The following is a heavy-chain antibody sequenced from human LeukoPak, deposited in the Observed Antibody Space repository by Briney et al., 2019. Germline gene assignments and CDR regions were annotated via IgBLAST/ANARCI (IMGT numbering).Heavy chain of an antibody. J-gene: IGHJ4*02. CDR3: ARSVSSRFTSPRRPYYFDS. D-gene: IGHD2-2*01. CDR2: IYSGGST. V-gene: IGHV3-66*01. CDR1: EFSVGSNY. Sequence: PGGSLRLSCAASEFSVGSNYMTWVRQAPGKGLEWVSLIYSGGSTYYADSVKGRFTISRDNSKNTLYLQMNSLRAEDTAVHYCARSVSSRFTSPRRPYYFDSWGQGTLVTVSS.